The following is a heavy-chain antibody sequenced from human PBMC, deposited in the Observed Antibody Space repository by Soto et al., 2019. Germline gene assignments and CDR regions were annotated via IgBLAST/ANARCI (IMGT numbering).Heavy chain of an antibody. J-gene: IGHJ6*02. Sequence: GGSLRLSCAASGFTFSSYDMHWVRQATGKGLEWVSAIGTAGDTYYPGSVKGRFTISRENAKNSLYLQMNSLRAEDTAVYYCARSAGGYPLYYYYGMDVWGQGTTVTVSS. D-gene: IGHD5-18*01. CDR1: GFTFSSYD. V-gene: IGHV3-13*01. CDR2: IGTAGDT. CDR3: ARSAGGYPLYYYYGMDV.